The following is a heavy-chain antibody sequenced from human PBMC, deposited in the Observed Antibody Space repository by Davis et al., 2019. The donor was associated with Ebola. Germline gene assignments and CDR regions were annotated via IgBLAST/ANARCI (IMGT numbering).Heavy chain of an antibody. CDR1: GFTFSSYG. D-gene: IGHD5-18*01. Sequence: GESLKISCAASGFTFSSYGMHWVRQAPGKGLEWVAVIWYDGSNKYYADSVKGRFTISRDNSKNTLYLQMNSLRAEDTAVYYCANGGTAMVFSDYWGQGTLVTVSS. V-gene: IGHV3-33*06. J-gene: IGHJ4*02. CDR3: ANGGTAMVFSDY. CDR2: IWYDGSNK.